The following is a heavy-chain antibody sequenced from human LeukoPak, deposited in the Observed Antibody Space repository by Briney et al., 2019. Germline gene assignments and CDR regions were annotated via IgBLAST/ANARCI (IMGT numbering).Heavy chain of an antibody. CDR1: GFTFSSYA. D-gene: IGHD2-2*01. CDR3: AKVGHCSSTSCPKDFDY. CDR2: ISGSGGST. J-gene: IGHJ4*02. V-gene: IGHV3-23*01. Sequence: GGSLRLSCAASGFTFSSYAMSWVRQAPGKGLEWVSAISGSGGSTYYADSVKGRFTISRDNSKNTLYLQMNSLRAEDTAVYYCAKVGHCSSTSCPKDFDYWGQGTLVTVSS.